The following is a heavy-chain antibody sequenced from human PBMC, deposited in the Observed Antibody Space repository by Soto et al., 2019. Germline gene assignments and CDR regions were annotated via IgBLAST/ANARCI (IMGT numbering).Heavy chain of an antibody. CDR3: ARRVVGYPIGY. J-gene: IGHJ4*02. CDR1: GGSFSGYY. V-gene: IGHV4-34*01. CDR2: INHSGST. Sequence: PSETLSLTCAVYGGSFSGYYWSWIRQPPGKGLEWIGEINHSGSTNYNPSLKSRVTISVDTSKNQFSLKLSSVTAADTAVYYCARRVVGYPIGYWGQGTLVTVSS. D-gene: IGHD1-26*01.